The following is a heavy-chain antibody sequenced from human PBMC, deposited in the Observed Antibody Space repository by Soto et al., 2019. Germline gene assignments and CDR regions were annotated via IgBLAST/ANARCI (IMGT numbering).Heavy chain of an antibody. Sequence: ASVKVSCKASGCTFRSYSLHWVRQAPGQRLEWMGWINGGSDNTQYSQNFQGRVTITKDMSASTVYMDLTSLRSEDTAFYYCAREIIASGYDFWGQGTLVTVSS. CDR1: GCTFRSYS. V-gene: IGHV1-3*01. CDR3: AREIIASGYDF. CDR2: INGGSDNT. J-gene: IGHJ4*02. D-gene: IGHD2-21*01.